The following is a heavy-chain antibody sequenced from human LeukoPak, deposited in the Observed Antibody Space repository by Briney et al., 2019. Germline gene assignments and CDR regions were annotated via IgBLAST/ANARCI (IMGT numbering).Heavy chain of an antibody. J-gene: IGHJ4*02. CDR1: GYTLTELS. CDR3: ATEIARGELRNY. Sequence: VASVKVSCKFSGYTLTELSMHWVRQAPGKGLEWMGGFDPEDGETIYAQKFQGRVTMTEDTSTDTAYMELSSLRSEDTAVYYCATEIARGELRNYWGQGTLVTVSS. CDR2: FDPEDGET. D-gene: IGHD3-10*01. V-gene: IGHV1-24*01.